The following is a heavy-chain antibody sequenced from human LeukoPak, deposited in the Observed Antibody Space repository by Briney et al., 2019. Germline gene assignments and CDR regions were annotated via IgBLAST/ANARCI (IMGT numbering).Heavy chain of an antibody. J-gene: IGHJ4*02. CDR2: LYSDGTT. D-gene: IGHD6-19*01. Sequence: GGSLRLSCEASGFTVSSNYMSGVRQAPGKGLEWVSVLYSDGTTYYADSVKGRFTISRDNSKNTLYLQMNNLRAEDTAVYYCARDITEKQWLAREFDYWGQGTLVTVSS. CDR1: GFTVSSNY. CDR3: ARDITEKQWLAREFDY. V-gene: IGHV3-53*01.